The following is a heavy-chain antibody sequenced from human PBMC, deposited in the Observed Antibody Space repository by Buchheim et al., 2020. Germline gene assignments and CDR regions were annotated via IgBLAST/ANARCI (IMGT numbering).Heavy chain of an antibody. CDR2: IYPGDSDT. V-gene: IGHV5-51*01. CDR1: GYSFSNHW. J-gene: IGHJ4*02. Sequence: EVQLVQSGAEVKKTGESLKISCKGSGYSFSNHWIGWVRQMPGKGLEWMGIIYPGDSDTKYSPSFQGKVTFSADKSISTAYLQWSSLKASDTAMYYCATRNLRYSNFDYWGQGTL. D-gene: IGHD3-10*01. CDR3: ATRNLRYSNFDY.